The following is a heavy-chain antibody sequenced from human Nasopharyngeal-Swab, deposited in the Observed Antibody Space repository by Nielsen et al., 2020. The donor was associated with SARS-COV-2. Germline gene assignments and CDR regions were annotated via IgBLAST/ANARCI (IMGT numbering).Heavy chain of an antibody. CDR2: FDPEDGET. Sequence: ASLKVSCKVSGYTLTELSMHWVRQAPGKGLEWMGGFDPEDGETIYAQKFQGRVTMTEDTSTDTAYMELISLRSEDTAVYYCATGPAVADQYYYYYGMDVWGQGTTVTVSS. CDR1: GYTLTELS. V-gene: IGHV1-24*01. J-gene: IGHJ6*02. CDR3: ATGPAVADQYYYYYGMDV. D-gene: IGHD6-19*01.